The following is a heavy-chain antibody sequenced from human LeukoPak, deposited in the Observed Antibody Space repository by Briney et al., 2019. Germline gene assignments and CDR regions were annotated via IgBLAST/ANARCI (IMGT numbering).Heavy chain of an antibody. V-gene: IGHV4-59*01. J-gene: IGHJ5*02. CDR2: IYYSGST. D-gene: IGHD2-21*02. CDR3: TAVTGQNWFDP. CDR1: GGSISSYY. Sequence: KPSETLSLTCTVSGGSISSYYWSWIRQPPGKGLEWIGYIYYSGSTNYNPSLKSRSTISVDTSKNQFSLKLSSVTAAGAAVYDCTAVTGQNWFDPWGQGTLVTVSS.